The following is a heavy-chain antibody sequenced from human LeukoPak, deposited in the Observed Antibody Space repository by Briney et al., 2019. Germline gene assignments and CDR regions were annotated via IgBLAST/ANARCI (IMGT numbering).Heavy chain of an antibody. J-gene: IGHJ4*02. CDR3: ARAIYSGTYYFDY. CDR1: GFTFSSYA. CDR2: ISYDGSNK. V-gene: IGHV3-30-3*01. Sequence: GRSLRLSCAASGFTFSSYAMHWVRQAPGKELEWVAVISYDGSNKYYADSVKGRFTISRNNSKNTLYLQMNSLRAEDTAVYYCARAIYSGTYYFDYWGQGTLVTVSS. D-gene: IGHD4-11*01.